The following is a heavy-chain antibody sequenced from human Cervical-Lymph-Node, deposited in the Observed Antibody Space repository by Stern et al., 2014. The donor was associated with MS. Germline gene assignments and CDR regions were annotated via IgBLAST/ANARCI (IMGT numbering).Heavy chain of an antibody. CDR3: ARVGGSYYDYFDY. CDR2: IYHSGST. J-gene: IGHJ4*02. V-gene: IGHV4-30-2*01. Sequence: QLVESGSGLVKPSQTLSLTCAVSGGSISSGGYSWSWIRQPPGKGLEWIGYIYHSGSTYYNPSLKSRVTISVDRSKNQFSLKLSSVTAADTAVYYCARVGGSYYDYFDYWGQGTLVTVSS. CDR1: GGSISSGGYS. D-gene: IGHD1-26*01.